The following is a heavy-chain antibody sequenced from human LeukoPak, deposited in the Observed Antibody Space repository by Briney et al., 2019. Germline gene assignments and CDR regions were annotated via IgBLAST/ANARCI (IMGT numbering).Heavy chain of an antibody. V-gene: IGHV3-72*01. CDR3: ALLSQASYYFTGG. CDR1: GFIFSDNY. D-gene: IGHD2/OR15-2a*01. CDR2: TRNKANSYTT. J-gene: IGHJ6*03. Sequence: GGCLRLSCTASGFIFSDNYVDWVRHALREGVWWVWRTRNKANSYTTEYAASVEGRFTISRDESKNSVYHQMDSLKTDDPALFYCALLSQASYYFTGGWGSPTKVSVSS.